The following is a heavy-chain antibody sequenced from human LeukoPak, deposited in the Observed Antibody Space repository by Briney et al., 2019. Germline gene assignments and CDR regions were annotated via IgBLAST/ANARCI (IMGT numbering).Heavy chain of an antibody. J-gene: IGHJ4*02. Sequence: KPSETLSLTCTVSGGSISSYYWSWIRQPPGKGLEWIGYIHYSGSTNYNPSLKSRLTISVETSKNQFSLKLRSVTAADTAVYYCARIRYSSGWPHFDYWGQGTLVTVSS. D-gene: IGHD6-19*01. CDR1: GGSISSYY. V-gene: IGHV4-59*01. CDR3: ARIRYSSGWPHFDY. CDR2: IHYSGST.